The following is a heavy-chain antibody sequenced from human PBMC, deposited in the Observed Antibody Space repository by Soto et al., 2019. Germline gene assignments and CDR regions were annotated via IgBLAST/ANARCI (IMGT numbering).Heavy chain of an antibody. D-gene: IGHD6-19*01. CDR3: ARSAIGSGWYDY. CDR1: GGSFSGYY. V-gene: IGHV4-34*01. CDR2: INHSGST. Sequence: SETLSLTCAVYGGSFSGYYWSWIRQPPGKGLEWIGEINHSGSTNYNPSLKSRVTISVDTSKNQFSLKLSSVTAADTAVYYCARSAIGSGWYDYWGQGTLVTVSS. J-gene: IGHJ4*02.